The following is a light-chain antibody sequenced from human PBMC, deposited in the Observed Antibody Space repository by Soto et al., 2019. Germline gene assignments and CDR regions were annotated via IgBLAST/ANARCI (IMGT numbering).Light chain of an antibody. V-gene: IGKV2-24*01. CDR3: MQATQFPYT. CDR1: QSLVHSDGNTY. J-gene: IGKJ2*01. Sequence: DIVMTQTPLSSPVTLGQPASISCRSSQSLVHSDGNTYLRWLQQRPGQPPRLLIYKMSNRFSGVPDRISGSGAGTDFTLKISRVEAEDVGVYYCMQATQFPYTFGQGTKLEIK. CDR2: KMS.